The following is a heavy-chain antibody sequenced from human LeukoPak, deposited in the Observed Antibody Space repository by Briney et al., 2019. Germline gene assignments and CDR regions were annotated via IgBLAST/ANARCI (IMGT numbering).Heavy chain of an antibody. Sequence: GGSLRLSCAASGFTFSSYAMSWVRQAPGKGLEWVSSISGSGGSTYYADSVKGRFTISRDNSKNTLYLQMNSLRAEDTAVYYCARVQYQLLSVYYYYYMDVWGKGTTVIVSS. D-gene: IGHD2-2*01. CDR3: ARVQYQLLSVYYYYYMDV. CDR2: ISGSGGST. J-gene: IGHJ6*03. V-gene: IGHV3-23*01. CDR1: GFTFSSYA.